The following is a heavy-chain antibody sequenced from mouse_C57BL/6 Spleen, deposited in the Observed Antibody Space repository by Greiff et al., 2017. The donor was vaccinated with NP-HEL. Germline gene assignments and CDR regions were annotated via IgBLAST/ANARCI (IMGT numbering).Heavy chain of an antibody. D-gene: IGHD1-1*01. J-gene: IGHJ3*01. Sequence: QVQLMQSGPGLVKPGASVKLSCKASGYTFTSYDINWVNQWPGQGLEWIGWIYPRDGSTQYNEKLKGKATLTVDTSSRTAYMGLHILTSKDSAVYFCARGWYYSSSSSWFAYWGQGTLVTVSA. CDR3: ARGWYYSSSSSWFAY. CDR1: GYTFTSYD. V-gene: IGHV1-85*01. CDR2: IYPRDGST.